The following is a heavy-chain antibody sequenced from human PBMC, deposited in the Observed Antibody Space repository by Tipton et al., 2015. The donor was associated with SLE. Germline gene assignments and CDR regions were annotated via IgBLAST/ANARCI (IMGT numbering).Heavy chain of an antibody. CDR1: GFTFTNAW. Sequence: SLRLSCAASGFTFTNAWMNWVRQAPGKGLEWVGRIKSKTDGGTTDYAAPVKGRITISRDDSKNTLYLQMNSLKTEDTAVYFCATAASTWYRAFDIWGQGTMVTVSS. J-gene: IGHJ3*02. V-gene: IGHV3-15*01. CDR3: ATAASTWYRAFDI. D-gene: IGHD2-2*01. CDR2: IKSKTDGGTT.